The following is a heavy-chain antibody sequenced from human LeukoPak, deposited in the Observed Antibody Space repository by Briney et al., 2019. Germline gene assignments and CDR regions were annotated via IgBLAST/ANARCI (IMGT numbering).Heavy chain of an antibody. CDR2: IYYGGST. Sequence: PSETLSLTCTVPGGSVSSSSYYWGWIRQPPGKGLEWIGSIYYGGSTNYNPSLKSRATMSLDTSKNQFSLKLSSLTAADTAVYYCARVAYYDSSGFHPGFDYWGQGTLVTVSS. J-gene: IGHJ4*02. V-gene: IGHV4-39*01. D-gene: IGHD3-22*01. CDR3: ARVAYYDSSGFHPGFDY. CDR1: GGSVSSSSYY.